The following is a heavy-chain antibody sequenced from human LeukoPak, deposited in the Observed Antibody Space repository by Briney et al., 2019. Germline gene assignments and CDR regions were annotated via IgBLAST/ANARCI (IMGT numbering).Heavy chain of an antibody. D-gene: IGHD2-21*01. CDR3: AREVSGDFAIDT. CDR2: MNPNSRHT. V-gene: IGHV1-8*01. J-gene: IGHJ1*01. Sequence: ASVKVSCKASGYTFTTNDINWVRQAAGQGLEWMGWMNPNSRHTDCAPKFQGRITMTRNTSINTAYMELSSLTSEDTAVYLSAREVSGDFAIDTWRQATLVTVSS. CDR1: GYTFTTND.